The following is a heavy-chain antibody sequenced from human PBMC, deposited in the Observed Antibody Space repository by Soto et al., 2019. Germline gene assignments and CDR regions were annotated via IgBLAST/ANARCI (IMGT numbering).Heavy chain of an antibody. CDR1: GGSISSSNW. V-gene: IGHV4-4*02. CDR3: ARCIAAAGPIDY. Sequence: QVQLQESGPGLVKPSGTLSLTCAVSGGSISSSNWWSWVRQPPGKGLEWIGEIYHSGSTNYNPTLKSRVHISVDKSKNQCSPKLNSLTAADPAVYYCARCIAAAGPIDYWGQGTLVTVSS. CDR2: IYHSGST. D-gene: IGHD6-13*01. J-gene: IGHJ4*02.